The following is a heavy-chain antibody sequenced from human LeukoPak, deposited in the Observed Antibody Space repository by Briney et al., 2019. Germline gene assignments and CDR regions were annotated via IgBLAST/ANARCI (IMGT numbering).Heavy chain of an antibody. CDR3: ARVSSSSSNYYYYMDV. Sequence: GASVKVSCKASGYTFTGYYMHWVRQAPGQGLEWMGRIIPIFGTANYAQKFQGRVTITTDESTSTAYMELSSLRSEDTAVYYCARVSSSSSNYYYYMDVWGKGTTVTVSS. D-gene: IGHD6-6*01. CDR1: GYTFTGYY. V-gene: IGHV1-69*05. J-gene: IGHJ6*03. CDR2: IIPIFGTA.